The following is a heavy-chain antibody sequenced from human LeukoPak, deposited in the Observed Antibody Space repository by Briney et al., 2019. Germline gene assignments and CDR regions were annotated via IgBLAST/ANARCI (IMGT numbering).Heavy chain of an antibody. CDR2: IYYSGST. CDR1: GYSISSGYY. Sequence: SETLSLTCSVSGYSISSGYYWGWIRQPPGRGLEWIGSIYYSGSTYYNPSLKSRVTISVDTSKNQFSLKLSSVTAADTAVYYCARAAFWSGYYPYYYYYYMDVWGKGTTVTVSS. V-gene: IGHV4-38-2*02. D-gene: IGHD3-3*01. J-gene: IGHJ6*03. CDR3: ARAAFWSGYYPYYYYYYMDV.